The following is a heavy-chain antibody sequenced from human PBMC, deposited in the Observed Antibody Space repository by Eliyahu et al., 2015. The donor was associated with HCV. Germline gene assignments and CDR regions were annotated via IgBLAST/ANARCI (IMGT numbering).Heavy chain of an antibody. CDR1: GGSISSGGYS. D-gene: IGHD3-10*01. CDR3: ARDTVVRGVTNTVYFDL. J-gene: IGHJ2*01. V-gene: IGHV4-30-2*01. Sequence: LQLQESGSGLVKPSQTLSLTCAVSGGSISSGGYSWSWIRQPPGKGLEWIGYIYHSGSTLLQPVPQGLVTPSLYTSKNQFSLKLSSVTAADTAVYYCARDTVVRGVTNTVYFDLWGRGTLVTVSS. CDR2: IYHSGST.